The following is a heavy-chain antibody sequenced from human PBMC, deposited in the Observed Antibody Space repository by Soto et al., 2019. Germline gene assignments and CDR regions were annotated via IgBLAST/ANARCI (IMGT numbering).Heavy chain of an antibody. V-gene: IGHV4-30-4*01. Sequence: QVQLQESGPGLVKPSQTLSLTCTVSGGSISSGDYYWSWIRQPPGKGLEWIGYIYYSGSTYYNPSLMSRVTISVETSKNQFSLKLSSVTAADTAVYYCARARDYGDTTTRHYYYGMDVWGQGTTVTVSS. J-gene: IGHJ6*02. CDR2: IYYSGST. D-gene: IGHD4-17*01. CDR3: ARARDYGDTTTRHYYYGMDV. CDR1: GGSISSGDYY.